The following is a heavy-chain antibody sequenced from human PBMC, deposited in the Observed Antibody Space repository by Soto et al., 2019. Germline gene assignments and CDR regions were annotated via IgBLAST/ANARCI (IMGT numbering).Heavy chain of an antibody. CDR3: ARAHPLD. V-gene: IGHV3-7*04. J-gene: IGHJ4*02. CDR2: IKNDGSEK. Sequence: LRLSCEASGFTFSNSWMSWVRQAPGKGLEWLANIKNDGSEKYYVDSVKGRFTISRNNTQNSVYLQMNYLSAEDTAVYYCARAHPLDWSQGSLVTVSS. CDR1: GFTFSNSW.